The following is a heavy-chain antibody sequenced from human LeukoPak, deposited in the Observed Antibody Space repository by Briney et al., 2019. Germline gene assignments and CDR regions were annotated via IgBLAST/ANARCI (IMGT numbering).Heavy chain of an antibody. Sequence: ASVKVSCKPAGYTFSGYYIHWVRQAPGQGLEWMGWINPNGGGTSYAQKFQGRVTMTRDTSISTAYMELNWLRYDDTGVYYCARGGYGGGNSGVIDSWGQGTLVIVSS. CDR2: INPNGGGT. J-gene: IGHJ4*02. CDR1: GYTFSGYY. V-gene: IGHV1-2*02. CDR3: ARGGYGGGNSGVIDS. D-gene: IGHD6-25*01.